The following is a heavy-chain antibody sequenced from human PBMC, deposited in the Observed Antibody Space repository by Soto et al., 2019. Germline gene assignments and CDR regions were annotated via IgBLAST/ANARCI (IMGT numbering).Heavy chain of an antibody. Sequence: ASVKVSCKASGYTFTSYGISWVRQAPGQGLEWMGWISAYNGNTNYAQKLQGRVTMTTDTSTSTAYMELRSLRSDDTAVYYCARDLHWNVGRRNYGMDVWGQGTTVTVSS. J-gene: IGHJ6*02. D-gene: IGHD1-1*01. CDR1: GYTFTSYG. CDR2: ISAYNGNT. V-gene: IGHV1-18*01. CDR3: ARDLHWNVGRRNYGMDV.